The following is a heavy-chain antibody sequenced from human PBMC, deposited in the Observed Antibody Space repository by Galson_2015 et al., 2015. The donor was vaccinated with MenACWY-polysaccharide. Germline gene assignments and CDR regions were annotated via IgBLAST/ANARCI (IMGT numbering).Heavy chain of an antibody. D-gene: IGHD6-6*01. V-gene: IGHV3-74*01. CDR2: IKSDGSTT. Sequence: SLRLSCAASGFTFSNYWMHWVRQAPGEGLVWVSRIKSDGSTTNNADSVKGRFTISRDNAKNTLFLQMNSLRAEDTAVYYCARGITSSNWGQGTLVTVSS. CDR1: GFTFSNYW. J-gene: IGHJ4*02. CDR3: ARGITSSN.